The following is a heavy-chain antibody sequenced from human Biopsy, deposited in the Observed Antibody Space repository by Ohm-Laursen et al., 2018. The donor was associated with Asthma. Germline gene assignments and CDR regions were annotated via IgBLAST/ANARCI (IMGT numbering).Heavy chain of an antibody. V-gene: IGHV3-23*01. D-gene: IGHD3-3*01. CDR2: ISGSGGST. CDR1: GFTFSSYA. CDR3: ASQSSGPDFWSGYYYFDY. Sequence: SLRLSCPAPGFTFSSYAMSWVRQAPGKGLEWVSAISGSGGSTYYADSVKGRFTISRDNSKNTLYLQMNSLRAEDTAVYYCASQSSGPDFWSGYYYFDYWGQGTLVTVSS. J-gene: IGHJ4*02.